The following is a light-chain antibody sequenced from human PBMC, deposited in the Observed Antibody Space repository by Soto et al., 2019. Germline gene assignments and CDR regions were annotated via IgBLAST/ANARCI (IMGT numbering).Light chain of an antibody. CDR1: ISDVGGYNF. CDR2: DVS. J-gene: IGLJ1*01. Sequence: QSALTQPASVSGSPGQSITISCTGTISDVGGYNFVSWYQQYPGKAPKLMICDVSNRPSGFSNRFSGSKSGNTASLTISGLQAEDEADYYCSSFTGSNYVFGTGTKVTVL. CDR3: SSFTGSNYV. V-gene: IGLV2-14*03.